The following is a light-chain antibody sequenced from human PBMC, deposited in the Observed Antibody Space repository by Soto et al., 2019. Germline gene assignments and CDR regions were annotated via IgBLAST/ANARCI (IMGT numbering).Light chain of an antibody. CDR1: QSVNSF. CDR3: QQRSTWPLT. Sequence: EIVLTQSPATLSLSPGERATLSCRASQSVNSFLGWYQQRPGQAPRLLIYDASNRATGIPARFSGSGSGTDFTLTISSLETEDFAVYYCQQRSTWPLTFGGGTKVEIK. J-gene: IGKJ4*01. CDR2: DAS. V-gene: IGKV3-11*01.